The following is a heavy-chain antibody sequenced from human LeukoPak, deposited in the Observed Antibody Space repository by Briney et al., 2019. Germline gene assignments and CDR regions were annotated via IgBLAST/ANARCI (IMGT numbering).Heavy chain of an antibody. J-gene: IGHJ4*02. D-gene: IGHD1/OR15-1a*01. CDR2: IYSGGST. CDR1: GFTVSSTY. Sequence: PGRSLRLSCAASGFTVSSTYMNWVRQAPGKGLEWVSVIYSGGSTYYADSVKGRFTISRDNSKNTLYLQMNSLRAEDTAVYYCARGQNIPAWGQGTLVTVSS. V-gene: IGHV3-53*01. CDR3: ARGQNIPA.